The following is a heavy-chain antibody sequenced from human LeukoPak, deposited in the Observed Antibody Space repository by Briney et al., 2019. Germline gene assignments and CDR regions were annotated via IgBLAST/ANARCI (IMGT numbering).Heavy chain of an antibody. D-gene: IGHD3-9*01. J-gene: IGHJ4*02. V-gene: IGHV1-18*01. CDR3: ARVRWLSFDY. CDR1: GYTFTSYD. CDR2: ISAYNGNT. Sequence: ASVKVSCKASGYTFTSYDINWVRQAPGRGLEWMGWISAYNGNTNYAQKLQGRVTMTTDTSTSTAYMELRSLRSDDTAVYYCARVRWLSFDYWGQGTLVTVSS.